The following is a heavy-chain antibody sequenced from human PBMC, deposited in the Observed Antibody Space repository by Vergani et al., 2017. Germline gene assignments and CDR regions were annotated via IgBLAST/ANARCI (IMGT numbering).Heavy chain of an antibody. Sequence: QVQLVQSGAEVKKPGSSVKVSCKASGGPFSSYALNWVRQAPGQGLEWMGSIIPSLATTIYAQKFQGRVTITADESTSTAYMELSSLRSEDTAVYYCARGIVVVPAAMDAFDIWGQGTMVTVSS. CDR2: IIPSLATT. CDR3: ARGIVVVPAAMDAFDI. V-gene: IGHV1-69*11. D-gene: IGHD2-2*01. J-gene: IGHJ3*02. CDR1: GGPFSSYA.